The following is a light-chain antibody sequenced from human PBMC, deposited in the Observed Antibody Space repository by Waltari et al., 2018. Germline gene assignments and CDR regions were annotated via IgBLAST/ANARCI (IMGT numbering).Light chain of an antibody. Sequence: SYELTQPPSVSVSPGQTASISCSGDELGDKYACWYRQKPGQSPVLVLYQDTKRPSGIPDRFSGSNSGITATLTIRGTQPVDEADYYCQAWDNFTVAFGGGTKLSVL. J-gene: IGLJ2*01. CDR1: ELGDKY. CDR2: QDT. CDR3: QAWDNFTVA. V-gene: IGLV3-1*01.